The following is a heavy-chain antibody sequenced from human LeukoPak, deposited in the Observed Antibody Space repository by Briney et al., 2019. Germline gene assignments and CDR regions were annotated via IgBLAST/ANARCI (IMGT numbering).Heavy chain of an antibody. CDR3: ARDRSSVDYYDSLGAFDI. J-gene: IGHJ3*02. CDR1: GFTFSSYS. D-gene: IGHD3-22*01. V-gene: IGHV3-21*01. CDR2: ISSSSSYI. Sequence: PGGSLRLSCVASGFTFSSYSMNWVRQAPGKGLEWVSSISSSSSYIYYADSVKGRFTISRDNSKNTLYLQMNSLRAEDTAVYYCARDRSSVDYYDSLGAFDIWGQGTMVTVSS.